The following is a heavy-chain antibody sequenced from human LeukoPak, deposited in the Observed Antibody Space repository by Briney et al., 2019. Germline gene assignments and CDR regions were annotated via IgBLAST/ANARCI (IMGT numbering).Heavy chain of an antibody. CDR3: ASLKQWLVNDGMDV. CDR1: GYTFTSYD. CDR2: MNPNSGNT. Sequence: ASVKVSCRASGYTFTSYDINWVRQATGQGLEWMGWMNPNSGNTGYAQKFQGRVTMTRNTSISTAYMELSSLRSEDTAVYYCASLKQWLVNDGMDVWGQGTTVTVSS. J-gene: IGHJ6*02. D-gene: IGHD6-19*01. V-gene: IGHV1-8*01.